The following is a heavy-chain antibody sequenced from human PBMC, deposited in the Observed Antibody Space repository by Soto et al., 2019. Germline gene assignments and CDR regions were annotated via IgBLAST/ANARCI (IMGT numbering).Heavy chain of an antibody. J-gene: IGHJ4*02. CDR3: AKDQYYYGSGSYYKYY. CDR2: ISGSGGST. V-gene: IGHV3-23*01. D-gene: IGHD3-10*01. CDR1: GFTFSSYA. Sequence: GVLRLSCAASGFTFSSYAMSWVRQAPGKGLEWVSAISGSGGSTYYADSVKGRFTISRDNSKNTLYLQMNSLRAEDTAVYYCAKDQYYYGSGSYYKYYWGQGTLVTVSS.